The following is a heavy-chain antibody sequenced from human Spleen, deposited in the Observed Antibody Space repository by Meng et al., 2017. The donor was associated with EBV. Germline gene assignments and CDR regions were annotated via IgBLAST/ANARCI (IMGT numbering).Heavy chain of an antibody. Sequence: EVQLVESGGGLANPGGSLSLSCAASGFTFNSYSINWVRQAPGKGLEWVSSISSSSSYIYYADSVKGRFTISRDNAKNSLYLQMNSLRAEDTAVYYCAREVGGAFDPWGQGTLVTVSS. CDR2: ISSSSSYI. CDR3: AREVGGAFDP. J-gene: IGHJ5*02. V-gene: IGHV3-21*06. CDR1: GFTFNSYS. D-gene: IGHD3-16*01.